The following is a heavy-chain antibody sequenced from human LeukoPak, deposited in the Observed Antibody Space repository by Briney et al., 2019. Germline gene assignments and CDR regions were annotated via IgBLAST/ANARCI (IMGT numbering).Heavy chain of an antibody. J-gene: IGHJ5*02. CDR2: VHSSGGVI. Sequence: GASVKVSCKASGYTFTSDYMNWVRQAPGQGLEWMGIVHSSGGVIKYAQEFQDRLTVTRDTSTSTIYMELSSLRSEDTAVYYCGGTPHQRIGFDPWGQGTLVIVSS. D-gene: IGHD3-16*01. CDR1: GYTFTSDY. CDR3: GGTPHQRIGFDP. V-gene: IGHV1-46*01.